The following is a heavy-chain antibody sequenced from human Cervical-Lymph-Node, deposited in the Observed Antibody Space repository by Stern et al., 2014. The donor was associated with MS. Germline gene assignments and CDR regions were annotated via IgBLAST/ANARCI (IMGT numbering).Heavy chain of an antibody. CDR2: INPKSGGP. V-gene: IGHV1-2*02. J-gene: IGHJ6*02. D-gene: IGHD6-19*01. CDR3: AASPGYSSGWYFIARGYGTDV. CDR1: GYTFTGYY. Sequence: MQLVESGAGLKKPGASGKVSCMASGYTFTGYYMHWVRQAPGQGLEWMGWINPKSGGPNYAQKFQGRVTRTRDTSISTAYMELSRLRSDDTAVYYCAASPGYSSGWYFIARGYGTDVWGQGTTVTVSS.